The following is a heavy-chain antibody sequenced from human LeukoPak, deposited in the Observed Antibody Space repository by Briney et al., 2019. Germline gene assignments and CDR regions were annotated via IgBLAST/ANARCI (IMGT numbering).Heavy chain of an antibody. V-gene: IGHV3-30*02. D-gene: IGHD1-26*01. Sequence: GGSLRLSCGASGFTLENYAINWVRQAPGKGLEWVAFIRYDGSNKYYADSVKGRFTISRDNSKNTLYLQMNSLRAEDTAVYYCARDSGSYYAFDIWGQGTMVTVSS. CDR3: ARDSGSYYAFDI. CDR2: IRYDGSNK. J-gene: IGHJ3*02. CDR1: GFTLENYA.